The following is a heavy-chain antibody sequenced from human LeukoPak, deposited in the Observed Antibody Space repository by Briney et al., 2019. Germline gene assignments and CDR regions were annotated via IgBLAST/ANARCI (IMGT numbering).Heavy chain of an antibody. V-gene: IGHV1-58*01. CDR1: GFTFTSSA. Sequence: ASVKVSCKASGFTFTSSAVQRVRQARGQRLEWIGWIVVGSGNTNYAQKFQERVTITRDMSTSTAYMELSSLRSEDTAVYYCAAANVVYYDSSGYYDYWGQGTLVTVSS. J-gene: IGHJ4*02. CDR3: AAANVVYYDSSGYYDY. CDR2: IVVGSGNT. D-gene: IGHD3-22*01.